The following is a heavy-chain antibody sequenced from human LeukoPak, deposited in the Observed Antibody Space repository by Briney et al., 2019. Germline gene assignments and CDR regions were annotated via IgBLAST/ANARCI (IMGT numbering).Heavy chain of an antibody. D-gene: IGHD2-15*01. CDR2: IYNSGST. CDR1: GGSISSYY. V-gene: IGHV4-59*08. Sequence: PPETLSLTCTVSGGSISSYYWSWIREPPGGGLEWIGYIYNSGSTNYNPSLKSLFTISVDPTKNQFSLKLSSVTAEDTAVYYCARGVNLVVKAFDYWGQGTLVTVSS. CDR3: ARGVNLVVKAFDY. J-gene: IGHJ4*02.